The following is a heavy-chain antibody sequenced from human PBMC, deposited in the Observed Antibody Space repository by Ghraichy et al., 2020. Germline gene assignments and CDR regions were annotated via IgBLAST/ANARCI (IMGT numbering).Heavy chain of an antibody. J-gene: IGHJ5*02. Sequence: ASVKVSCKASGYTFTSYDINWVRQATGQGLEWMGWMNPNSGNTGYAQKFQGRVTMTRNTSISTAYMELSSLRSEDTAVYYCARGQGYYDSSGYYYWFDPWGQGTLVTVSS. D-gene: IGHD3-22*01. V-gene: IGHV1-8*01. CDR1: GYTFTSYD. CDR3: ARGQGYYDSSGYYYWFDP. CDR2: MNPNSGNT.